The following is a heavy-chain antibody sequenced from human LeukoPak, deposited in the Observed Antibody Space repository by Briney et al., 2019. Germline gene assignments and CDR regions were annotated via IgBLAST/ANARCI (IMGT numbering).Heavy chain of an antibody. CDR3: ARTNAFDI. Sequence: SETLSLTCTVSGGSISPYHWSWIRQPPGKGLEWIGYIYYSGSTNYNPSLKSRVTISVDTSKNQFSLKLSSVTAADTAVYYCARTNAFDIWGQGTMVTVSS. CDR1: GGSISPYH. J-gene: IGHJ3*02. V-gene: IGHV4-59*01. CDR2: IYYSGST.